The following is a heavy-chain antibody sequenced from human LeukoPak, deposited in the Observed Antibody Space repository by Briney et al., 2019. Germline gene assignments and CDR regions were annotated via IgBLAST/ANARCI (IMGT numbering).Heavy chain of an antibody. CDR1: GFTFSTYS. D-gene: IGHD6-13*01. J-gene: IGHJ4*02. CDR2: IGGSSTSI. V-gene: IGHV3-21*01. CDR3: AREEGKQQMEAFDY. Sequence: GGSLRLSCAASGFTFSTYSMNWVRQAPGKGLEWVTSIGGSSTSIYYAGSVKGRFTISRDNAKNSLYLQMNSLRAGDTAVYYCAREEGKQQMEAFDYWGQGTLVTVSS.